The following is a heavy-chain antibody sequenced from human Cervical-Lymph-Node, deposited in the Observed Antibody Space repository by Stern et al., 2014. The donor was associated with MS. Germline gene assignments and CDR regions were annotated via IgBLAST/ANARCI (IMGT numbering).Heavy chain of an antibody. J-gene: IGHJ6*02. D-gene: IGHD4-17*01. Sequence: QVQLVESGAEVKKPGSSVKVSCKASGGTFSSYAISWGRQAPGQGLEGMGGISPIFGTANYAQKFQGRVTITADESTSTAYMELSSLRSEDTAVYYCAGQTDSPYGGMDVWGQGTTVTVSS. CDR3: AGQTDSPYGGMDV. CDR1: GGTFSSYA. CDR2: ISPIFGTA. V-gene: IGHV1-69*01.